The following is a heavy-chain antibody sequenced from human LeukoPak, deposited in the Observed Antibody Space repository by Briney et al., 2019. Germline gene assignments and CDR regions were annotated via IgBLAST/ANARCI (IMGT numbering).Heavy chain of an antibody. CDR2: ISAYNGNT. J-gene: IGHJ5*02. V-gene: IGHV1-18*01. CDR1: GYTFTGYG. D-gene: IGHD3-10*01. CDR3: ARDPSHTMVRGVPRYNWFDP. Sequence: ASVKVSCKASGYTFTGYGISWVRQAPGQGLEWMGWISAYNGNTNYAQKLQGRVTMTTDTSTSTAYMELRSLRSDDTAVYYCARDPSHTMVRGVPRYNWFDPWGQGTLVTVSS.